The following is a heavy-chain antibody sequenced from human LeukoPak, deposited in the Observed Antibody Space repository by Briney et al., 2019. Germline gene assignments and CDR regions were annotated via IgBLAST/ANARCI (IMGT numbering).Heavy chain of an antibody. CDR2: ISAYNGNT. Sequence: ASVKVSCKASGYTFTSYGISWVRQAPGQGLEWMGWISAYNGNTNYAQKLQGRVTMTTDTSTSTAYMELRSLRSDDTAVYYCARFKYSSSWYRTNWFDPWGQGTLATVSS. CDR3: ARFKYSSSWYRTNWFDP. D-gene: IGHD6-13*01. J-gene: IGHJ5*02. CDR1: GYTFTSYG. V-gene: IGHV1-18*01.